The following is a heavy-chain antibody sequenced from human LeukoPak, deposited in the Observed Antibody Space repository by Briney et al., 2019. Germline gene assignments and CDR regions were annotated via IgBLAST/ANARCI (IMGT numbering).Heavy chain of an antibody. Sequence: PGGSLRLSCAASGFTFSGYAMSWVRQAPGKGLEWVSAISGSGGSTYYADSVKGRFTISRDNSKNTLYLQMNSLRAEDTAVYYCARDLHSSGYYYKLVWGQGTLVTVSS. CDR1: GFTFSGYA. V-gene: IGHV3-23*01. CDR3: ARDLHSSGYYYKLV. J-gene: IGHJ4*02. CDR2: ISGSGGST. D-gene: IGHD3-22*01.